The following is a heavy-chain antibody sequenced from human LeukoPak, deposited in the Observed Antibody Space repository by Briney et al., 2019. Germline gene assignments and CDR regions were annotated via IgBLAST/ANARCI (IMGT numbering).Heavy chain of an antibody. CDR2: MNPNSGNT. J-gene: IGHJ3*02. CDR3: ATRRGGSYRPAFDI. D-gene: IGHD1-26*01. V-gene: IGHV1-8*01. Sequence: ASVKVSCKASGYTFTSYDINWVRQATGQGLEWMGWMNPNSGNTGYAQKFQGRVTMTRNTSISTAYMELSSLRSEDTAVYYCATRRGGSYRPAFDIWGQGTMVTVSS. CDR1: GYTFTSYD.